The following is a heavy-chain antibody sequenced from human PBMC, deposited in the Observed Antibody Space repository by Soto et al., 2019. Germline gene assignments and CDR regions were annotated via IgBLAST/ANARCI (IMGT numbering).Heavy chain of an antibody. D-gene: IGHD4-17*01. J-gene: IGHJ6*02. V-gene: IGHV4-59*01. Sequence: LSLTCTVFGGSISSYYWSWIRQPPGKGLEWIGYIYYSGSTNYNPSLKSRVTISVDTSKNQFSLKLSSVTAADTAVYYCARFGGYGDYPARATYYYYGMDVWGQGTTVTVSS. CDR3: ARFGGYGDYPARATYYYYGMDV. CDR2: IYYSGST. CDR1: GGSISSYY.